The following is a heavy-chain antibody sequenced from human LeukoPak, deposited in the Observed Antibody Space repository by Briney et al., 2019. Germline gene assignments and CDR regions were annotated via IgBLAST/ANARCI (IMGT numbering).Heavy chain of an antibody. D-gene: IGHD4-17*01. Sequence: PGGSLRLSCAPSGFTLSNYSMTWVRQAPGKGREWISYISRSSSSIYYADSLKGRFTISRDNAKNSLFLQMNSLRDEDTAVYYCARSDYYAFDIWGQGTMVSVSS. V-gene: IGHV3-48*02. CDR3: ARSDYYAFDI. CDR1: GFTLSNYS. CDR2: ISRSSSSI. J-gene: IGHJ3*02.